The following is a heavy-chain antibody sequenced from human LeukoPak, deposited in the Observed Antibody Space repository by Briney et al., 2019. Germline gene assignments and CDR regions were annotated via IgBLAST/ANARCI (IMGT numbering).Heavy chain of an antibody. D-gene: IGHD7-27*01. CDR1: GGSISSSNTY. CDR2: IYYSGST. Sequence: SETLSLACTVSGGSISSSNTYWGWIRQPPGKGLEWIATIYYSGSTYYNPSLKSRVTMSVDASKNQFSLKLSSVTAADTAVYYCASLLNGGVSHWFDPWGQGTLVTVSS. J-gene: IGHJ5*02. V-gene: IGHV4-39*01. CDR3: ASLLNGGVSHWFDP.